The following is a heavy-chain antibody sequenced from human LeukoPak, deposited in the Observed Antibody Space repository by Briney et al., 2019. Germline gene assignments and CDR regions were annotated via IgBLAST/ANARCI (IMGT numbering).Heavy chain of an antibody. CDR1: GFTFSDYG. D-gene: IGHD7-27*01. J-gene: IGHJ4*02. Sequence: GRSLRLSCAASGFTFSDYGIHWVRQAPGKGLEWVALISYDGSKKYYPDSVKGRFTISRDNSRSTLYLQMNSLRAEDTAVYYCAKGKSWKLGYFDYWGQGALVTVSS. CDR3: AKGKSWKLGYFDY. CDR2: ISYDGSKK. V-gene: IGHV3-30*18.